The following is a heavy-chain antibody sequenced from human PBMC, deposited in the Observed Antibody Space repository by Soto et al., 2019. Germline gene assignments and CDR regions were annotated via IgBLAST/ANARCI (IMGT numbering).Heavy chain of an antibody. J-gene: IGHJ6*03. D-gene: IGHD1-26*01. V-gene: IGHV4-59*08. CDR3: ARIVTQHDTYYYYYYYMDV. CDR2: IYYSGST. CDR1: GGSISSYY. Sequence: PSETLSLTCTVSGGSISSYYLSWIRQPPGKGLEWIGYIYYSGSTNYNPSLKSRVTISVDTSKNQFSLKLSSVTAADTAVYYCARIVTQHDTYYYYYYYMDVWGKGTTVTVSS.